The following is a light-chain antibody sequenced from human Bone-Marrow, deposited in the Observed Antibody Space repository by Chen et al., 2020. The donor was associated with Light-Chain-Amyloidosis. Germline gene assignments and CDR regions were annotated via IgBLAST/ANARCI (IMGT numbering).Light chain of an antibody. V-gene: IGLV3-25*03. J-gene: IGLJ2*01. CDR3: QSADSSGTHEVI. CDR1: DLPTKY. Sequence: SYELTQPPSVSVSPGQTARITCSGDDLPTKYAYWYQQKPGQAPVLVIHRDTEKPSGISERFSGSRSGTTDTLTISGVQAEDTGDYQWQSADSSGTHEVIFGGGTKLTVL. CDR2: RDT.